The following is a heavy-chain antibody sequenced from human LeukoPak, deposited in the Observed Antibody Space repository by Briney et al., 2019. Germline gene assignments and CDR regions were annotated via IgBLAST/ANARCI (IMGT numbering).Heavy chain of an antibody. J-gene: IGHJ4*02. V-gene: IGHV3-72*01. CDR2: TRNKANSYTT. Sequence: GGSLRLSCAASGFTFSDHYMDWVRQAPGKGLEWVGRTRNKANSYTTEYAASVKGRFTISRDDSKNSLYLQMNSLRAEDTAVYYCAKDPYYYDSSGPLDYWGQGTLVTVSS. D-gene: IGHD3-22*01. CDR1: GFTFSDHY. CDR3: AKDPYYYDSSGPLDY.